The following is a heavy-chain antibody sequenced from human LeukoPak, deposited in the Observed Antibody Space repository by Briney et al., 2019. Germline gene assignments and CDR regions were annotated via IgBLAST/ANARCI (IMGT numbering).Heavy chain of an antibody. CDR1: GFTFSSYA. CDR2: ISGSGGSI. D-gene: IGHD6-13*01. J-gene: IGHJ4*02. V-gene: IGHV3-23*01. CDR3: ARGRIAAAETG. Sequence: GGSLRLSCAASGFTFSSYAMSWVRQAPGKGLEWVSAISGSGGSIYYADSVKGRFTISRDNAKNSLYLQMNSLRAEDTAVYYCARGRIAAAETGGGQGTLVTVSS.